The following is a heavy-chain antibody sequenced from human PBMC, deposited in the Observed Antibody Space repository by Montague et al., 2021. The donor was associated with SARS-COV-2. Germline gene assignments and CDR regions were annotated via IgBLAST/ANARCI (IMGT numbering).Heavy chain of an antibody. D-gene: IGHD3-10*01. J-gene: IGHJ5*02. CDR3: ARHKRAMVRRVKGLVAWFDP. CDR2: IYYSGST. Sequence: SETLSLTCTVSGGSISSSSYYWGWIRQPPGKGLEWIGSIYYSGSTYYNPSLKSRVTISVDTSKNQFSLKLSSVTAADTAVYYCARHKRAMVRRVKGLVAWFDPWGQGTLVTVSS. V-gene: IGHV4-39*01. CDR1: GGSISSSSYY.